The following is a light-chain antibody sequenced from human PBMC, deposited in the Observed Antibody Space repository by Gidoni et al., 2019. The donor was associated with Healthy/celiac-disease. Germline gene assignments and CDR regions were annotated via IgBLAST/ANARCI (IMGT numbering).Light chain of an antibody. CDR1: ESVSSN. CDR2: GAS. J-gene: IGKJ4*02. CDR3: QQYNNWPLT. V-gene: IGKV3-15*01. Sequence: EIVMTQSQATLSVSPGERATRSCRASESVSSNLAWYQQKPGQAPRLLSYGASTRATGIPARCSGSGSGKEFTLTISSLQYEDFAVYYCQQYNNWPLTFGGGNKVEIK.